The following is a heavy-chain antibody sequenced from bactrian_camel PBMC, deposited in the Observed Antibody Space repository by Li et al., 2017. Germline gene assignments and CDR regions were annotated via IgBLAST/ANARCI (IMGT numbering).Heavy chain of an antibody. CDR2: ISRDGTT. J-gene: IGHJ4*01. V-gene: IGHV3S63*01. CDR3: AADWRTGSLSWADGYQY. Sequence: QVQLVESGGGSVQAGGSLRLSCTASGFTLDDSSVMGWYRQAPGNECDLVSHISRDGTTYYPDSVKGRFTISRDNAKSTVYLQMTSLKPEDTAMYYCAADWRTGSLSWADGYQYWGQGTQVTVS. CDR1: GFTLDDSSV. D-gene: IGHD2*01.